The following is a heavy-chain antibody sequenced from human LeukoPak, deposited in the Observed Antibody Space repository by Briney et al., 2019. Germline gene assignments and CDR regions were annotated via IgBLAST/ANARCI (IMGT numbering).Heavy chain of an antibody. V-gene: IGHV1-69*06. D-gene: IGHD2-2*01. CDR1: GGTFSSYT. Sequence: ASVKVSCKASGGTFSSYTISWVRQAPGQGLEWMGGIIPLFGTPDYAQKFQDRLTITADKSTSTAYMELSSLRSVTAADTAVYYCARQGQTMFLLSSSWYPYYMDVWGKGTTVTVSS. CDR3: ARQGQTMFLLSSSWYPYYMDV. J-gene: IGHJ6*03. CDR2: IIPLFGTP.